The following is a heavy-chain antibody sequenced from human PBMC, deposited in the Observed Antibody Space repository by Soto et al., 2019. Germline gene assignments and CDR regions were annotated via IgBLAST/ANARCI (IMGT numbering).Heavy chain of an antibody. D-gene: IGHD3-22*01. J-gene: IGHJ6*02. Sequence: PSETLSLTCTVSGGSISSSSYYWGWIRQPPGKGLEWIGSIYYSGSTYYNPSLKSRVTISVDTSKNQFSLKLSSVTAADTAVYYCARELRITMIQYYYGMDVWGQGTTVTVSS. CDR1: GGSISSSSYY. CDR3: ARELRITMIQYYYGMDV. CDR2: IYYSGST. V-gene: IGHV4-39*02.